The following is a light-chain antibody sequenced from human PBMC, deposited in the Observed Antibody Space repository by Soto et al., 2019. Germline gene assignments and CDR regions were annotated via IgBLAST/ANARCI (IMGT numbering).Light chain of an antibody. CDR1: QSVSSY. CDR3: QQRSNWPRT. J-gene: IGKJ1*01. V-gene: IGKV3-11*01. CDR2: DAS. Sequence: EIVLTQSPATLSLSPGERATLSCRASQSVSSYLAWSQQKPGQAPRLLIYDASNRATGITARFSGSGSGTDFTLTISSLEPEDFSVYYCQQRSNWPRTFGQGTKVEIK.